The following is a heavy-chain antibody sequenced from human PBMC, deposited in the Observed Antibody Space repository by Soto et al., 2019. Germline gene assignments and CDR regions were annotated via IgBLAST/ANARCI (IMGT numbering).Heavy chain of an antibody. J-gene: IGHJ6*02. Sequence: GESLKISCKGSGYSFTSYWIGWVRQMPGKGMEWMGIIYPADSDTRYSPSFQGQVIISADKSSRTAYLHWSSLKASDTAMYFCTSHHEGNYNFFGMDVWGQATTVTVS. CDR3: TSHHEGNYNFFGMDV. V-gene: IGHV5-51*01. D-gene: IGHD3-10*01. CDR1: GYSFTSYW. CDR2: IYPADSDT.